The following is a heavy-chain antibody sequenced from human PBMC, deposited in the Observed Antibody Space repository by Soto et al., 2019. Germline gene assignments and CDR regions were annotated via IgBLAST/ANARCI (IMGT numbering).Heavy chain of an antibody. Sequence: SETLSLTCTVSGGSISSGGYYWSWIRHHPGKGLEWIGYIYYSGSTNYNPSLKSRVTISVDTSKNQFSLKLSSVTAADTAVYYCARRRDGYNLRGGVFDYWGQGTLVTVSS. CDR2: IYYSGST. CDR3: ARRRDGYNLRGGVFDY. J-gene: IGHJ4*02. V-gene: IGHV4-61*08. CDR1: GGSISSGGYY. D-gene: IGHD5-12*01.